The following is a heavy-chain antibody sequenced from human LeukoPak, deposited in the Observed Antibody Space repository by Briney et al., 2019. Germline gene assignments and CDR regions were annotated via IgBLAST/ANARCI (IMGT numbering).Heavy chain of an antibody. Sequence: GGSLRLSCAASGFTFSSYGMHWVRQAPGKGLEWVAFIRYDGSNKYYADSVKRRFTLSRDNSTNTLHLQMNSRRAEDTAVYYCAKDRDSYVSSVLDYWGQGTLVTVSS. CDR3: AKDRDSYVSSVLDY. CDR1: GFTFSSYG. V-gene: IGHV3-30*02. CDR2: IRYDGSNK. D-gene: IGHD3-22*01. J-gene: IGHJ4*02.